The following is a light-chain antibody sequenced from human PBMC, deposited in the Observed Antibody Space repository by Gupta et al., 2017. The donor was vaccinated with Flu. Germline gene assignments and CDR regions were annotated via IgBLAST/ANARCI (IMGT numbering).Light chain of an antibody. V-gene: IGKV3-11*01. CDR1: QSVSSY. Sequence: GERAPLSCRASQSVSSYLAWYQQKPGQAPRLLIYDASNRATGIPARFSGSGSGTDFTLTISSLEPEDFAVYFCQQRSNGPITFGQGTRLEIK. CDR2: DAS. J-gene: IGKJ5*01. CDR3: QQRSNGPIT.